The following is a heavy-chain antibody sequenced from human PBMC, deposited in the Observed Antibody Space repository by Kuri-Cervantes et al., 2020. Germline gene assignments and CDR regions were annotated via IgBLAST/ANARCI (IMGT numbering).Heavy chain of an antibody. CDR3: ARDASLVRGYNWFDP. V-gene: IGHV3-21*01. D-gene: IGHD3-10*01. CDR2: ISSSSSYI. CDR1: GFTFSSYS. Sequence: GESLKISCAASGFTFSSYSMNWVRQAPGKGPEWVSSISSSSSYIYYADSVKGRFTISRDNAKNSLYLQMNSLRDEDTAVYYCARDASLVRGYNWFDPWGQGTLVTVSS. J-gene: IGHJ5*02.